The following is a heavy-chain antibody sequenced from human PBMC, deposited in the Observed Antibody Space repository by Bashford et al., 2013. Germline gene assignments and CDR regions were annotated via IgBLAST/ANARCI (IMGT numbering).Heavy chain of an antibody. J-gene: IGHJ2*01. CDR3: AKXIQPISGPWYFDL. Sequence: VRQAPGQGLEWVASIDSTSEIIYQSDSVRGRLTISRDNAKHLLSLQLTSLRVEDTALYYCAKXIQPISGPWYFDLWGRGTLVTVSS. V-gene: IGHV3-21*06. D-gene: IGHD1-26*01. CDR2: IDSTSEII.